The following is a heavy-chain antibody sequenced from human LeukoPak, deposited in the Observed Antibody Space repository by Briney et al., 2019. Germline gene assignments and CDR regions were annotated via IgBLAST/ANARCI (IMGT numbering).Heavy chain of an antibody. V-gene: IGHV1-18*01. CDR3: ARDLVRPSCATDRCYTLAF. J-gene: IGHJ4*02. Sequence: ASVKVSCKTFGYSFANYGISWVRQAPGQGLEWMAWISPYNGDGIAAQRLQGRLSMTTDPSTSTAYMELRSLRSDDTAVYYCARDLVRPSCATDRCYTLAFWGQGTQITVSS. CDR2: ISPYNGDG. CDR1: GYSFANYG. D-gene: IGHD2-15*01.